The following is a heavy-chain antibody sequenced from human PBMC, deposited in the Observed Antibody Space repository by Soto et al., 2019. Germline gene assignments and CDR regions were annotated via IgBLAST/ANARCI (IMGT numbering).Heavy chain of an antibody. J-gene: IGHJ4*02. CDR2: IYYSGST. CDR1: DGSISSYY. Sequence: PSETLSLTCTDSDGSISSYYWSWIRQPPGKGLEWIGYIYYSGSTNYNPSLKSRVTISVDTSKNQFSLKLSSVTAADTAVYYCARLAYYYGSGSYYYDYWGQGTLVTVSS. D-gene: IGHD3-10*01. V-gene: IGHV4-59*08. CDR3: ARLAYYYGSGSYYYDY.